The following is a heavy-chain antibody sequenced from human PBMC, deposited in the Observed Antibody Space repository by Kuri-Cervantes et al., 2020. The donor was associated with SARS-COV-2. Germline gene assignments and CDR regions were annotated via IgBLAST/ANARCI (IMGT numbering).Heavy chain of an antibody. CDR2: ISGGGGGT. V-gene: IGHV3-23*01. J-gene: IGHJ4*02. D-gene: IGHD2-2*01. CDR3: ARDLDLYQLPPGFDY. Sequence: GESLKISCATSGFTFSSYAMSWVRQAPGGGLEWVAGISGGGGGTYYADSVKGRFTISRDNSKNTLYLQMNSLRAEDTAVYYCARDLDLYQLPPGFDYWGQGTLVTVSS. CDR1: GFTFSSYA.